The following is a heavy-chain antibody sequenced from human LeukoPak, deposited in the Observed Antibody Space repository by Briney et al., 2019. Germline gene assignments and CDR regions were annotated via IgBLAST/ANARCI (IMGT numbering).Heavy chain of an antibody. J-gene: IGHJ4*02. Sequence: GASVKVSCKASGYTFTDYYMHWVRQAPGQGLEWMGIINPSGGSTSYAQKFQGRVTMTRDMSTSTVYMELSSLRSEDTAVYYCARGTGDRPLDYWGQGTLVTVSS. CDR2: INPSGGST. V-gene: IGHV1-46*01. CDR3: ARGTGDRPLDY. D-gene: IGHD7-27*01. CDR1: GYTFTDYY.